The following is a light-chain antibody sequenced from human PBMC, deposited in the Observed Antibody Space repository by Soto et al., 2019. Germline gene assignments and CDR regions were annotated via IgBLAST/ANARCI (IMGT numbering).Light chain of an antibody. CDR2: AAS. J-gene: IGKJ2*02. CDR3: QQSYSTPCT. CDR1: QSITSY. V-gene: IGKV1-39*01. Sequence: DTQMTQSPSSLSASVGDRVTITCRASQSITSYLNWYQQKPGQAPILLIYAASSLQVGVPSRFSGSGSGTDFTLTISSLQPEDFAAYYCQQSYSTPCTFGQGTKLEIK.